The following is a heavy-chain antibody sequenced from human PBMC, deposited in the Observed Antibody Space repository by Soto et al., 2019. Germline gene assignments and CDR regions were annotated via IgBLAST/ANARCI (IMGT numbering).Heavy chain of an antibody. CDR3: AKPISPFSSSYIAY. Sequence: GGSLRLSCATSGFTFSDFYMSWVRQAPGKGPEWVSYISDDGYTIYYADSVKGRFTISRDNAKNSLDLRMTNLRAEDTAVYYCAKPISPFSSSYIAYWAQGTMGTVPQ. J-gene: IGHJ4*02. CDR1: GFTFSDFY. CDR2: ISDDGYTI. D-gene: IGHD3-22*01. V-gene: IGHV3-11*01.